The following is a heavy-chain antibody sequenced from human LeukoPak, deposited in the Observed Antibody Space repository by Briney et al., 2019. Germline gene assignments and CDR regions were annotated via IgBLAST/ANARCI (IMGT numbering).Heavy chain of an antibody. J-gene: IGHJ4*02. CDR1: GFIFNNYW. V-gene: IGHV3-15*01. Sequence: GGSLRLSCAASGFIFNNYWISWVRQAPGKGLEWVGRIKSKTDGGTTDYAAPVKGRFTISRDDSKNALYLQMNSLKTEDTAVYYCTTAPPGLLWFGELSKRPPDYWGQGTLVTVSS. CDR2: IKSKTDGGTT. D-gene: IGHD3-10*01. CDR3: TTAPPGLLWFGELSKRPPDY.